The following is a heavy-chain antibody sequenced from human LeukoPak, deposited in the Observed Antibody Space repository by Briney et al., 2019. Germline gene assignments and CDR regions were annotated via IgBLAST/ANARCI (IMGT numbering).Heavy chain of an antibody. J-gene: IGHJ5*02. CDR1: GGSIRSSSYY. CDR3: ARHGPYDPRDP. CDR2: IYYSGST. D-gene: IGHD3-22*01. Sequence: SETLSLTXTVSGGSIRSSSYYWGWISQPPGKGLEWIGIIYYSGSTFYNPSLKSRVTISVDTSKNQFSLRLSSVTAADTAVYYCARHGPYDPRDPWGQGTLVTVSS. V-gene: IGHV4-39*01.